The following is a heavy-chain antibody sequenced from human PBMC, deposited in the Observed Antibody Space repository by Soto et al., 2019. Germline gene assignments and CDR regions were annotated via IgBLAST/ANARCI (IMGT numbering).Heavy chain of an antibody. J-gene: IGHJ4*02. CDR1: GFAFTSYS. Sequence: GSLRLSCAASGFAFTSYSMNWVRQAPGKGLEWISYITYNGGTIYYADSVKGRFTTSRDNAKNSLYLQMISLRAEDTAVYYCASNCGGDCYWGQGTLVTVSS. D-gene: IGHD2-21*01. CDR3: ASNCGGDCY. V-gene: IGHV3-48*01. CDR2: ITYNGGTI.